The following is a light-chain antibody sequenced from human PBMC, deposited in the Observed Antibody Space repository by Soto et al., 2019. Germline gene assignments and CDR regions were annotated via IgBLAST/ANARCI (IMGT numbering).Light chain of an antibody. CDR2: DVS. CDR1: SSDVGGYNY. V-gene: IGLV2-14*01. J-gene: IGLJ2*01. CDR3: SSYTSSDVV. Sequence: QSALTQPASVSGSPGQSITISCTGTSSDVGGYNYVSWYQQHPGKAPKLMIYDVSNRPSGVSNRFSGSKFGNTASLTISGLQAEDEADYYCSSYTSSDVVFGGGTKVTVL.